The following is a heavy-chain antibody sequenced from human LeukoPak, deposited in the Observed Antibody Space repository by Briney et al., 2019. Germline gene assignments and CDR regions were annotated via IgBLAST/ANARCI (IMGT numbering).Heavy chain of an antibody. J-gene: IGHJ4*02. CDR3: ARLGVYGGYNAVDY. D-gene: IGHD5-12*01. CDR1: GFTFSRNV. CDR2: ISSSSSYI. V-gene: IGHV3-21*01. Sequence: GGSLRLSCAASGFTFSRNVMTWVRQAPGKGLEWVSSISSSSSYIYYADSVKGRFTISRDNAKSSLYLQMNSLRAEDTAVYYCARLGVYGGYNAVDYWGQGTLVTVSS.